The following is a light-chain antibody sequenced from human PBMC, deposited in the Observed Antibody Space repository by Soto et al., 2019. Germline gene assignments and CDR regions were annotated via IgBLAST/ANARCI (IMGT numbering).Light chain of an antibody. CDR1: QDISNF. CDR2: AVF. CDR3: QQVDSYPLT. Sequence: DIPLTPSPSFPSASVGDRVTITFPASQDISNFLAWFQQKPGRAPKLLIYAVFTLQSGVPSRFSGSGSGAEFTLTISSLQPEDFATYYCQQVDSYPLTFGGGTKGDIK. J-gene: IGKJ4*01. V-gene: IGKV1-9*01.